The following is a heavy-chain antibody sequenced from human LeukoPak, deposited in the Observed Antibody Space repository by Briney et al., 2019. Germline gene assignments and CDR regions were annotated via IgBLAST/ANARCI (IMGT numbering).Heavy chain of an antibody. V-gene: IGHV4-39*01. CDR3: ARLGYCGGDCYF. J-gene: IGHJ4*02. D-gene: IGHD2-21*02. Sequence: KSSETLSLTCTVSGGSISSSSYYWGWIRQPPGKGLEWIGSIYYSGSTYYNPSLKSRVTISVDTSKNQFSLKLSSVTAADTAVYYCARLGYCGGDCYFWGQGTLVTVSS. CDR2: IYYSGST. CDR1: GGSISSSSYY.